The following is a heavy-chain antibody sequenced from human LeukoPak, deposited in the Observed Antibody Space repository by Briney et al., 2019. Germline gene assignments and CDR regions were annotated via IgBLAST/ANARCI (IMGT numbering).Heavy chain of an antibody. CDR2: IYYSGRT. J-gene: IGHJ5*02. CDR3: AARTIVVVPAAIVCFDP. Sequence: SETLSLTCTVPGGSISSSSYYWGWIRQPPGEGLEWIGSIYYSGRTYYNPSLKSRVTISVDTSKNQFSLKLSSVTAADTAVYYCAARTIVVVPAAIVCFDPWGQGTLVTVSS. D-gene: IGHD2-2*01. V-gene: IGHV4-39*01. CDR1: GGSISSSSYY.